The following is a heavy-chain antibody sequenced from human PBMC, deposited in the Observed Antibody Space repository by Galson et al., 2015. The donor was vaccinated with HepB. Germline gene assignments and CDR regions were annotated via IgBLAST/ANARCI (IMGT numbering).Heavy chain of an antibody. Sequence: SLRLSCAASGFPFSSYSMNWVRQAPGKGLEWISYISSSSSNMYYADSVKGRFTISRDNANNSLYLQMNNLRDEDTAVYYCARGYTTAWDYWGQGTLVTVSS. CDR1: GFPFSSYS. D-gene: IGHD2-2*02. V-gene: IGHV3-48*02. CDR2: ISSSSSNM. J-gene: IGHJ4*02. CDR3: ARGYTTAWDY.